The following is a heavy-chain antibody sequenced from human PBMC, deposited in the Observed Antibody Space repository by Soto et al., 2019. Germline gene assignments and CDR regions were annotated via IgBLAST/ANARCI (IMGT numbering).Heavy chain of an antibody. CDR2: ISDNGST. V-gene: IGHV4-59*01. CDR3: SSDRDHYGLDV. Sequence: QVQLQESGPGLVMPSETLSLTCTVSGGSINNYYWTWIRQPPGKGLEWNGYISDNGSTNYNPSLKSRGSISVDTAKNHFSLKLTSVTAADTATYYCSSDRDHYGLDVWGQGTTVTVSS. J-gene: IGHJ6*02. CDR1: GGSINNYY.